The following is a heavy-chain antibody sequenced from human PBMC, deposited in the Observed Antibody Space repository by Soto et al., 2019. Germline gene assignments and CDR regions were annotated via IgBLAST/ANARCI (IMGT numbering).Heavy chain of an antibody. V-gene: IGHV3-33*01. Sequence: QVQLVESGGGVVQPGRSLRLSCAASGFTFSSYGMHWVRQAPGKGLEWVAVIWYDGSNKYYADSVKGRFTISRDNFKNTLYLQMYSLRAEDTAVYYCAREGIAAAGMLDFDYWGQGTLVTVSS. CDR2: IWYDGSNK. D-gene: IGHD6-13*01. J-gene: IGHJ4*02. CDR3: AREGIAAAGMLDFDY. CDR1: GFTFSSYG.